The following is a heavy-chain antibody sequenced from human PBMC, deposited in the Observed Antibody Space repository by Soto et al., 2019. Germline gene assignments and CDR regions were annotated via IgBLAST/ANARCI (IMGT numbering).Heavy chain of an antibody. CDR3: AIEDYGDYIRPTVYYYYGMDV. CDR1: GYTFTSYG. J-gene: IGHJ6*02. Sequence: ASVKVSCKASGYTFTSYGISWVRQAPGQGLEWMGWISAYNGNTNYAQKLQGRVTMTTDTSTSTAYMELRSLRSDDTAVYYCAIEDYGDYIRPTVYYYYGMDVWGQGTTVTVSS. D-gene: IGHD4-17*01. V-gene: IGHV1-18*01. CDR2: ISAYNGNT.